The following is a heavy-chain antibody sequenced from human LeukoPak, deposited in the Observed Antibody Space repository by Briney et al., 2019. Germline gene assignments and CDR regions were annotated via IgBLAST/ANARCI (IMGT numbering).Heavy chain of an antibody. CDR1: GYSFTSYW. Sequence: GASLQISCQGSGYSFTSYWIGWVRQMPGKGLEWMGIIYPGDSDTRYSPSFQGQVTISADKSISTAYLQWSSLKASDTAMYYCARLRANYYDSSPYYFDYWGQGTLVTVSS. CDR2: IYPGDSDT. D-gene: IGHD3-22*01. J-gene: IGHJ4*02. CDR3: ARLRANYYDSSPYYFDY. V-gene: IGHV5-51*01.